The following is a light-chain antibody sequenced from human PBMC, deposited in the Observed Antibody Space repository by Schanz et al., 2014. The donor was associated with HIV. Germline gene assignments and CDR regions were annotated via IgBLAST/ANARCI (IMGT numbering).Light chain of an antibody. V-gene: IGLV1-47*02. CDR1: RSTIERRA. J-gene: IGLJ3*02. CDR2: GNT. Sequence: QSLLTQPPSASGTPGQRVTISCSGSRSTIERRAVDWYQHLPGTAPRLLIYGNTNRPSGVPDRFSGSKSGTSASLAITGLRSEDEADYYCAAWDDSLSGRVFGGGTKLTVL. CDR3: AAWDDSLSGRV.